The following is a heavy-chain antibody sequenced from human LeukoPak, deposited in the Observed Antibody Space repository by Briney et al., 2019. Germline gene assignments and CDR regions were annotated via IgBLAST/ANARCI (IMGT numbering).Heavy chain of an antibody. CDR2: ISSTGSYI. CDR1: GLTFSSYN. V-gene: IGHV3-21*01. J-gene: IGHJ3*02. Sequence: GSLRLSCAASGLTFSSYNMNWVRQAPGKGLEWVSSISSTGSYIFYADSVKGRFTISRDNAKNSLYLQMSSLRVEDTAVYYCVRGGGGNGNDAFDIWGQGTMVTVSS. CDR3: VRGGGGNGNDAFDI. D-gene: IGHD4-23*01.